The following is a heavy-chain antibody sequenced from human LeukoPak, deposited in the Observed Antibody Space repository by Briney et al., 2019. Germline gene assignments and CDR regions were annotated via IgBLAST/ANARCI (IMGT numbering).Heavy chain of an antibody. V-gene: IGHV4-59*08. J-gene: IGHJ5*02. Sequence: SETLSLTCSVSGGSLSSYYWSWIRQPPGKGLEWIGYIYYNGHSNYNPSLKSRVTISLDTSKNQFSLKLNSVTAADTAVYYCARRGSGLGWFDPWGQGTLVTVSS. CDR1: GGSLSSYY. CDR3: ARRGSGLGWFDP. CDR2: IYYNGHS. D-gene: IGHD2-15*01.